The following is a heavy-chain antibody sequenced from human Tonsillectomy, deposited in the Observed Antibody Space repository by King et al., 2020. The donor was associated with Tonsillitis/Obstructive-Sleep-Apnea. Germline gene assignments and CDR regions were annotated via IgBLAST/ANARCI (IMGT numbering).Heavy chain of an antibody. Sequence: QLQESGPGLVKPSQTLSLTCTVSGGSISSGGYYWSWIRQHPGKGLEWIGYIYYSGRTYYNPSLKSRVTISVDTSKKQFSLKLSSVTAADTAVYYCARDGSYYYFWSGYYSRTFDIWGQGTMVTVSS. D-gene: IGHD3-3*01. CDR1: GGSISSGGYY. CDR3: ARDGSYYYFWSGYYSRTFDI. CDR2: IYYSGRT. J-gene: IGHJ3*02. V-gene: IGHV4-31*03.